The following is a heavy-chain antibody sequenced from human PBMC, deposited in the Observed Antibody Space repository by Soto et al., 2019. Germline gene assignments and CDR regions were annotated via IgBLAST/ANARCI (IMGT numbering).Heavy chain of an antibody. J-gene: IGHJ5*02. D-gene: IGHD6-13*01. CDR1: GFTFRSFT. CDR2: ISSNSAYI. V-gene: IGHV3-21*01. CDR3: TRDASRDSSARGWFDP. Sequence: PGGSLRLSCAASGFTFRSFTMNWVRQAPGEGLEWDSTISSNSAYIYYTDALRGRFTISRDNAKNSLHLQMNSLRAEDTAVYYCTRDASRDSSARGWFDPWGPGTLVTVSS.